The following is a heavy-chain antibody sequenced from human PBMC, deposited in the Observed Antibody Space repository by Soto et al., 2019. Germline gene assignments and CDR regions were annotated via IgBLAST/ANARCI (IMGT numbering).Heavy chain of an antibody. CDR2: ISYDGSNK. CDR1: GFTFSSYG. Sequence: QVQLVESGGGVVQHGRSLRLSCAASGFTFSSYGMHWVRQAPGKGLEWVAVISYDGSNKYYADSVKGRFTISRDNSKNTLYLQMNSLRAEDTAVYYCAADSPGAFDIWGQGTMVTVSS. J-gene: IGHJ3*02. V-gene: IGHV3-30*03. D-gene: IGHD2-21*01. CDR3: AADSPGAFDI.